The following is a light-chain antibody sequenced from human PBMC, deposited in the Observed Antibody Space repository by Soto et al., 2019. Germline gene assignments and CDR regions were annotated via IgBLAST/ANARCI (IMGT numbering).Light chain of an antibody. CDR3: HQANSTPWT. V-gene: IGKV1-39*01. CDR2: TAS. Sequence: QMTQSPPSLSASVGDTVTTTGRASQSISSSLAWYQQKPGKAPKLLIYTASTLESGVPSRFSGSGFGTEFTLTISSLQPEDFATYHCHQANSTPWTFGQGTKVDIK. J-gene: IGKJ1*01. CDR1: QSISSS.